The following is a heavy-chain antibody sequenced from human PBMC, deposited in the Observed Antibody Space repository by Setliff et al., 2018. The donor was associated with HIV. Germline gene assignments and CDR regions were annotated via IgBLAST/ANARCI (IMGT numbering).Heavy chain of an antibody. CDR3: ARGRYYDILTGYSNAFDY. D-gene: IGHD3-9*01. J-gene: IGHJ4*02. CDR1: GGSFSGYY. Sequence: SETLSLTCAVYGGSFSGYYWIWIRQPPGKGLEWIGEINHTGSTNYNPSLKSRVTISVDTSKNQLSLRVNSVTAADTAVYYCARGRYYDILTGYSNAFDYWGQGTQVTVSS. V-gene: IGHV4-34*01. CDR2: INHTGST.